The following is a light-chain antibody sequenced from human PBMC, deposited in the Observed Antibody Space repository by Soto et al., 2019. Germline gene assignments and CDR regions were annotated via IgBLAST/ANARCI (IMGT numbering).Light chain of an antibody. CDR3: SSYAGSNTGV. CDR1: SSDVGGYDY. Sequence: QSALTQPPSASGSPGQSVTISCTGTSSDVGGYDYVSWYQQYPGKVPKLIIYEVVKRPSGVPNRFSGSRSGSTASLTVSGLQAEDEADYYCSSYAGSNTGVFGGGTKLTVL. V-gene: IGLV2-8*01. J-gene: IGLJ3*02. CDR2: EVV.